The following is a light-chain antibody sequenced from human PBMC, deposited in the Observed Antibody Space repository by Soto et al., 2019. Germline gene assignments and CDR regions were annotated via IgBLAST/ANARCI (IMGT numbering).Light chain of an antibody. V-gene: IGLV3-1*01. J-gene: IGLJ2*01. Sequence: SYELTQPPSVSVSPGQTASITCSGDKLGDKYACWYQQKAGQSPVLVMYQDSKRPSGIPERFTGSNSGNTATLIISGTQAMDEADYYCQAWDSSPVVFGGGTKLTVL. CDR1: KLGDKY. CDR2: QDS. CDR3: QAWDSSPVV.